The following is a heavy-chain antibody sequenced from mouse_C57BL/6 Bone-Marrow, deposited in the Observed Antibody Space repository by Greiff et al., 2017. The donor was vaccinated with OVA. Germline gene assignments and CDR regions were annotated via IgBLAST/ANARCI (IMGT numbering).Heavy chain of an antibody. CDR1: GYTFTSYG. D-gene: IGHD1-1*01. CDR2: IYPRSGNT. Sequence: QVQLQQSGAELARPGASVKLSCKASGYTFTSYGISRVKQRTGQGLEWIGEIYPRSGNTYYNEKFKGKATLTADKSSSTAYMELRSLTSEDSAVYFCARSGLLRSRWYFDVWGTGTTVTVSS. V-gene: IGHV1-81*01. J-gene: IGHJ1*03. CDR3: ARSGLLRSRWYFDV.